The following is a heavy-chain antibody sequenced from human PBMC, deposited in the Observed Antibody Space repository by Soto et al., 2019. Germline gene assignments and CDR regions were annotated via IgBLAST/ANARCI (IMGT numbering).Heavy chain of an antibody. CDR3: VINRSGTFSAGYFDP. J-gene: IGHJ4*02. Sequence: SETLSLTCTVSGGCIINYYWSWIRQPPGKGLEWIGYIYDDGSTDYNPSLKSRVTMLVDTSKNQFSLNLRFVTAADTAVYYCVINRSGTFSAGYFDPWGQGTLVT. V-gene: IGHV4-59*08. D-gene: IGHD1-26*01. CDR2: IYDDGST. CDR1: GGCIINYY.